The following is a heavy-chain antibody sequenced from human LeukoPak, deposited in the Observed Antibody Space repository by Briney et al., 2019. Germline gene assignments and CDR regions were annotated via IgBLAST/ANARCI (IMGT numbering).Heavy chain of an antibody. J-gene: IGHJ4*02. CDR1: GYTFTRYG. CDR2: IGAYSANT. V-gene: IGHV1-18*01. CDR3: ARGSSYTSSWHEDY. Sequence: GASVTVSFKASGYTFTRYGITWVRQAPGQGLEWMGWIGAYSANTNYAQKFQGRVSLTADTSTSTAYMELTTLTPDDTAVYYCARGSSYTSSWHEDYWGQGTLVTVSS. D-gene: IGHD6-13*01.